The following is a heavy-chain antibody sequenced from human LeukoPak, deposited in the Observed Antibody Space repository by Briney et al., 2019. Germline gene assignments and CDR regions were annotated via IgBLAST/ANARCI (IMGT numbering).Heavy chain of an antibody. Sequence: ASVKVSCKASGYTFTSYDINWVRQATGQGLEWMGWMNPNSGNTGYAQKFQGRVTMTRNTSISTAYMELSSLRSEDTAVYYCARAEQNYYYYGMDVWGQGTTVTVSS. V-gene: IGHV1-8*01. CDR2: MNPNSGNT. CDR3: ARAEQNYYYYGMDV. D-gene: IGHD1/OR15-1a*01. CDR1: GYTFTSYD. J-gene: IGHJ6*02.